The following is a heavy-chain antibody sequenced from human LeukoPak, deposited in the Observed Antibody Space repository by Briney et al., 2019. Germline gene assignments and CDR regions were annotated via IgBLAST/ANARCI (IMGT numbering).Heavy chain of an antibody. V-gene: IGHV1-8*02. CDR2: MNPNSGNT. D-gene: IGHD2-2*01. Sequence: GASVKVSCKASGYTFTSYGISWVRQAPGQGLEWMGWMNPNSGNTGYAQKFQGRVTMTRNTSISTAYMELSSLRSEDTAVYYCARGTPFYQLLTRPRNWFDPWGQGTLVTVSS. J-gene: IGHJ5*02. CDR1: GYTFTSYG. CDR3: ARGTPFYQLLTRPRNWFDP.